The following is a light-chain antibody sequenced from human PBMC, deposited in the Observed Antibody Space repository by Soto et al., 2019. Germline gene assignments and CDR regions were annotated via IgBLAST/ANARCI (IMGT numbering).Light chain of an antibody. V-gene: IGLV2-8*01. J-gene: IGLJ1*01. CDR2: EVS. CDR1: SRDVGGCNY. CDR3: SSYAGSNVYV. Sequence: QSVLTQPPSASGSPGQAVTISCPGTSRDVGGCNYVSWYQQHPGKAPKLMIYEVSKRPSGVPDRFSGSKSGNTASLTVSGLQAEDEADYYCSSYAGSNVYVFGTGTRSPS.